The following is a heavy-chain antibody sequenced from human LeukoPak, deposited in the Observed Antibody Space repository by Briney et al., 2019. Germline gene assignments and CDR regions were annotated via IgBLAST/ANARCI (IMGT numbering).Heavy chain of an antibody. V-gene: IGHV3-7*03. CDR2: IKQDGSEK. CDR3: ATSRYYYDSSGYYSRY. D-gene: IGHD3-22*01. Sequence: GGSLRLSCAASGFTFSSYWMSWVRQAPGKGLEWVANIKQDGSEKYYVDSVKGRFTISRDNAKNSLYLQMNSLRADDTAVYYCATSRYYYDSSGYYSRYWGQGTLVTVSS. CDR1: GFTFSSYW. J-gene: IGHJ4*02.